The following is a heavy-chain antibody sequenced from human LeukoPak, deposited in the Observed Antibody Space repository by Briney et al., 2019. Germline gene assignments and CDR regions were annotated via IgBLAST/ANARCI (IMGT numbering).Heavy chain of an antibody. D-gene: IGHD2-15*01. CDR1: GGTFSSYA. J-gene: IGHJ3*02. CDR3: ARGATDIVVVVAATDAFDI. V-gene: IGHV1-69*06. CDR2: IIPIFGTA. Sequence: SVKVSCKASGGTFSSYAISWVRQAPGPGLEWMGGIIPIFGTANYAQKFQGRVTITADKSTSTAYMELSSLRSEDTAVYYCARGATDIVVVVAATDAFDIWGQGTMVTVSS.